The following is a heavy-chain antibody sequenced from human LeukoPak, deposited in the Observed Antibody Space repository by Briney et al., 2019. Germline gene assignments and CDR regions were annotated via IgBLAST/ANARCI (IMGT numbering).Heavy chain of an antibody. D-gene: IGHD4-11*01. J-gene: IGHJ4*02. CDR1: GFTFSNYG. CDR3: ATTRAGYYFDY. V-gene: IGHV3-30*03. CDR2: ISYDGSNK. Sequence: PGGSLRLSCEASGFTFSNYGMHWVRQAPGRGLEWVALISYDGSNKYYADPVKGRFTISRDNSKNSLYLQMNSLRAEDTAVYYCATTRAGYYFDYWGQGTLVTVSS.